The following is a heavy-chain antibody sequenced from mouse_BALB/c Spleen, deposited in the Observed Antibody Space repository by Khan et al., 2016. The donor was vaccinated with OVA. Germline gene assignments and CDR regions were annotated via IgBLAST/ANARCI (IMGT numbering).Heavy chain of an antibody. CDR3: ARGGWSYAMDY. J-gene: IGHJ4*01. Sequence: VQLQQSGAELVKPGVSVKLSCTASGFNIKDTYVHWVNQRPEQGLEWIGRIDPANGNTKYDPKFQGKATITEDTSSNKAYLHLSSLPSEDTAVYYCARGGWSYAMDYWGQGTSVTVSS. V-gene: IGHV14-3*02. CDR2: IDPANGNT. D-gene: IGHD1-1*02. CDR1: GFNIKDTY.